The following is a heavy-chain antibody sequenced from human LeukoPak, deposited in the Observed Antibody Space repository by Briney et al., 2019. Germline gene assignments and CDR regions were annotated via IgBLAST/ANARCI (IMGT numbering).Heavy chain of an antibody. D-gene: IGHD6-19*01. V-gene: IGHV3-23*01. Sequence: GGSLRLSCAASGFTFNGNAISWVRQAPGKGLGWVSTIGGSGDKTFYADSVKGRFTISRDNSKNMVHLQMNSLTGEDTALYYCVRRGDASSGWGDHDFWGQGALVTVSS. CDR1: GFTFNGNA. CDR3: VRRGDASSGWGDHDF. CDR2: IGGSGDKT. J-gene: IGHJ4*02.